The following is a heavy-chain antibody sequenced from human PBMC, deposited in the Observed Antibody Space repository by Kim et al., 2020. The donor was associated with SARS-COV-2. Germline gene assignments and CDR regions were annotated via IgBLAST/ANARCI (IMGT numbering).Heavy chain of an antibody. V-gene: IGHV4-59*01. CDR3: ATGCRSAGSCYPWDALDI. D-gene: IGHD2-15*01. Sequence: KSRVTISIDTSKNQFSLRLSSVTAADTAVYYCATGCRSAGSCYPWDALDIWGQGTMVTVSS. J-gene: IGHJ3*02.